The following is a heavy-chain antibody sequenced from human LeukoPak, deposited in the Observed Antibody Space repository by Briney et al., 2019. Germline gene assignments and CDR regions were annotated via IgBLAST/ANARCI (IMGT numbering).Heavy chain of an antibody. CDR3: ARDGGDRDY. V-gene: IGHV4-30-2*01. CDR2: IYHSGST. Sequence: SETLSLTCAVSGGSISSGGYSWSWIRQPPGKGLEWIGYIYHSGSTYYNPSLKSRVTISVDTSKNQFSLKLSSVTAADTAVYYCARDGGDRDYWGQGTLVTVSS. J-gene: IGHJ4*02. CDR1: GGSISSGGYS.